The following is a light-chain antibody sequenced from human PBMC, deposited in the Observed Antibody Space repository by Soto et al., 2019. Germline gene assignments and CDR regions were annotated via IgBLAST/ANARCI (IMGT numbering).Light chain of an antibody. J-gene: IGKJ4*01. CDR3: QQANSFPLT. Sequence: DSQMTQSPSSVSASVGDRVTITCRASQGISTYLAWYQQKPGKATKLLIYGASSLQSGVPSRFSGSGSGTDFTRTISSLQPEDRATYYCQQANSFPLTFGGGTKVEI. V-gene: IGKV1-12*01. CDR2: GAS. CDR1: QGISTY.